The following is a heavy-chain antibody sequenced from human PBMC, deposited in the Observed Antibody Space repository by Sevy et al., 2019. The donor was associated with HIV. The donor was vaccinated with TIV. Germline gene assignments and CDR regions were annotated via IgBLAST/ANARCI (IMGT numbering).Heavy chain of an antibody. CDR3: ARLRGSSFSSMEV. CDR2: IHPGDSET. J-gene: IGHJ4*02. CDR1: GYRFTNYW. Sequence: GESLKISCKGSGYRFTNYWIGWVRQMPGKGLEWMGIIHPGDSETRYSPSLQGQVTFSADRYIDTVYLQWSSLRASDSAVYYCARLRGSSFSSMEVWGQGTLVTVSS. D-gene: IGHD2-2*01. V-gene: IGHV5-51*01.